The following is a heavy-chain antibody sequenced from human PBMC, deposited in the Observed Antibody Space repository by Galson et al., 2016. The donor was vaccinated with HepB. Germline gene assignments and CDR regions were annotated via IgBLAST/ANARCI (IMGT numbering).Heavy chain of an antibody. CDR1: GFTFNDAW. CDR2: IKSKSSGGTA. D-gene: IGHD1-20*01. V-gene: IGHV3-15*01. J-gene: IGHJ4*02. CDR3: TTGVTGGEAS. Sequence: SPRLSCATSGFTFNDAWLSWVRQGPGKGLEWVGRIKSKSSGGTADYGAPVKGRFTISRDDSKKTLYLQMNSLETEDTGTYYCTTGVTGGEASWGQGTPVTVSS.